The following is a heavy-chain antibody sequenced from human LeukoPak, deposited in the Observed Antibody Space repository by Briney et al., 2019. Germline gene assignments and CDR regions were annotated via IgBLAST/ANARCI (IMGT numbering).Heavy chain of an antibody. Sequence: GESLKISCKGSGYSFTNYWIGWVRQMPGKGLEWMGIIYPGDSDTRYSPSFQGQDTFSADKSISTAYLQWSSLKASDTAIYYCARLPSPTTIVDYWGQGTLVTVSS. J-gene: IGHJ4*02. CDR1: GYSFTNYW. CDR2: IYPGDSDT. D-gene: IGHD5-24*01. CDR3: ARLPSPTTIVDY. V-gene: IGHV5-51*01.